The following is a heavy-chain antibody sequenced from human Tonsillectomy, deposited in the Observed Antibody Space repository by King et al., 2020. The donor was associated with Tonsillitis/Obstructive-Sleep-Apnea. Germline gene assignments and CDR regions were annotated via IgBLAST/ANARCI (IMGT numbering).Heavy chain of an antibody. J-gene: IGHJ3*02. CDR1: GGSFSGYY. CDR2: INHSVRT. CDR3: AREILVTTVTGDAFDI. D-gene: IGHD4-17*01. V-gene: IGHV4-34*01. Sequence: VQLQQWGAGLLKPSETLSLTCAVYGGSFSGYYWSWIRQPPGKGLECIGEINHSVRTNYNPSLKSRVTVSLDTSKNQFSLKLSSVTAADTAVYYCAREILVTTVTGDAFDIWGQGTMVTVSS.